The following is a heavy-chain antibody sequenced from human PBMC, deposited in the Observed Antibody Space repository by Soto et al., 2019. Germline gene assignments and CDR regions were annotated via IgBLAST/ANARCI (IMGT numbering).Heavy chain of an antibody. J-gene: IGHJ6*02. CDR3: AKDGVAMGGRKRGGYYYYGMDV. V-gene: IGHV3-23*01. Sequence: EVQLLESGGGLVQPGGSLRLSCAASGFTFSSYAMSWVRQAPGKGLEWVSAISGSGGSTYYADSVKGRFTISRDNSKNTLYLQMNSLRAEDTAVYYCAKDGVAMGGRKRGGYYYYGMDVWGQGTTVTVSS. CDR2: ISGSGGST. CDR1: GFTFSSYA. D-gene: IGHD3-16*01.